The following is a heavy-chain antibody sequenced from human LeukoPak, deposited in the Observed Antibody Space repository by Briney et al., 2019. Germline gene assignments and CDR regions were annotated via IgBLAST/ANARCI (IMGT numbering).Heavy chain of an antibody. CDR1: GESISGFY. CDR2: IYYSGNT. J-gene: IGHJ3*02. V-gene: IGHV4-59*12. Sequence: SETLSLTCTVSGESISGFYWNWIRQPPGKGLEWIGYIYYSGNTNYNPSLKSRVTMSVDTSKNQFSLKLSSVTAADTAVYYCARDYGGNGDDAFDIWGQGTMVTVSS. CDR3: ARDYGGNGDDAFDI. D-gene: IGHD4-23*01.